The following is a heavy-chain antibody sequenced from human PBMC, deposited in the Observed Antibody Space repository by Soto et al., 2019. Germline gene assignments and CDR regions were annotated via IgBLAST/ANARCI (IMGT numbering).Heavy chain of an antibody. CDR1: GFTFTSSA. V-gene: IGHV1-58*01. J-gene: IGHJ4*02. CDR3: AADVSRSSSGPNDY. D-gene: IGHD3-22*01. CDR2: IVVGSGNT. Sequence: ASVKVSCKASGFTFTSSAVQWVRQARGQRLEWIGWIVVGSGNTNYAQKFQERVTITRDMSTSTAYMELSSLRSEDTAVYYCAADVSRSSSGPNDYWGQGTLVTVSS.